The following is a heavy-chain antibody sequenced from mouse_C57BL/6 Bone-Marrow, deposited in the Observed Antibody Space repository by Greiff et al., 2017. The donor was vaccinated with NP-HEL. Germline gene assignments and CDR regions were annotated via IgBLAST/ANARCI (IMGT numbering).Heavy chain of an antibody. J-gene: IGHJ4*01. CDR2: IRSKSNNYAT. CDR1: GFSFNTYA. Sequence: DVKLVESGGGLVQPKGSLKLSCAASGFSFNTYAMNWVRQAPGKGLEWVARIRSKSNNYATYYADSVKDRFTISRDDSESMLYLQMNNLKTEDTAMYYCVRRGGLNYAMDYWGQGTSVTVSS. CDR3: VRRGGLNYAMDY. V-gene: IGHV10-1*01.